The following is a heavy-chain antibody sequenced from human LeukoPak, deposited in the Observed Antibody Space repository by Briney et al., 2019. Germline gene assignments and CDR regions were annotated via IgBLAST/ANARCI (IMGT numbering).Heavy chain of an antibody. V-gene: IGHV1-46*01. Sequence: ASVKVSCKASGYTFTSYYMHWVRQAPGQGLEWMGIINPSGGSTSYAQKFQGRVTMTRDTSTSTVYMELSSLRSEDTAVYYCARGKRASGSYPRNWFDPWGQGTLVTVSS. D-gene: IGHD1-26*01. J-gene: IGHJ5*02. CDR2: INPSGGST. CDR1: GYTFTSYY. CDR3: ARGKRASGSYPRNWFDP.